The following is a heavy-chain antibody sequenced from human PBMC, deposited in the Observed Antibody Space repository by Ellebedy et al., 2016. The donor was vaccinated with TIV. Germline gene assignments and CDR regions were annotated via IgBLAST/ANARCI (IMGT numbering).Heavy chain of an antibody. V-gene: IGHV1-18*04. CDR2: ISAYNGNT. D-gene: IGHD7-27*01. J-gene: IGHJ6*02. CDR1: GYTFTRYG. CDR3: GRELGMGRGAMDV. Sequence: AASVKVSCKASGYTFTRYGISWVRQAPGQGLEWMGWISAYNGNTNYAQKFQGRASMTTDASTNTVHLELMSLNFDDTAVYYCGRELGMGRGAMDVWGQGTTVTVSS.